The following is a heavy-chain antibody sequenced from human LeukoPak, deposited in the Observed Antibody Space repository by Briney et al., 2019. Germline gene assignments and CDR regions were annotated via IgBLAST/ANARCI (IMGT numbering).Heavy chain of an antibody. Sequence: PSETLSLTCTVSGGSISSYYWSWIRQPPGKGLEWIGYIYYSGSTNYNPSLKSRVTISVDTSKNQFSLKLSSVTAADTAVYYCARHLRYGYGYPGAFDYWGQGTLVTLSS. J-gene: IGHJ4*02. CDR1: GGSISSYY. D-gene: IGHD5-18*01. V-gene: IGHV4-59*08. CDR3: ARHLRYGYGYPGAFDY. CDR2: IYYSGST.